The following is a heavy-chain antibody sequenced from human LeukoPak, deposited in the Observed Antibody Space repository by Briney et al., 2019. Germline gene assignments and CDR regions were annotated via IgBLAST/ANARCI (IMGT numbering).Heavy chain of an antibody. D-gene: IGHD4-17*01. CDR1: GGTFNNSA. J-gene: IGHJ5*02. CDR2: IMPLFGTA. Sequence: ASVKVSCKTSGGTFNNSAISWVRQAPGQGLEWLGGIMPLFGTAGYAQKFQGRVTITKDESTRTVYLELTSLTSDDTAVYYCARDVHGDYGSGWFDPWGQGTLVSISS. CDR3: ARDVHGDYGSGWFDP. V-gene: IGHV1-69*05.